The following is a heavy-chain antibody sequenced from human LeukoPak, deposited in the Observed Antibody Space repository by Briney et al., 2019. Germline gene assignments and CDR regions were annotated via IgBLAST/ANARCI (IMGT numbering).Heavy chain of an antibody. Sequence: ASVKVSCKASGYTFTSYYMHWVRQAPGQGLEWMGIINPSGGSTSYAQKFQGRVTMTRDTSTSIVYMELSSLRSEDTAVYYCARRSPGGAFDYWGQGTLVTVSS. J-gene: IGHJ4*02. D-gene: IGHD4-23*01. CDR3: ARRSPGGAFDY. CDR2: INPSGGST. V-gene: IGHV1-46*01. CDR1: GYTFTSYY.